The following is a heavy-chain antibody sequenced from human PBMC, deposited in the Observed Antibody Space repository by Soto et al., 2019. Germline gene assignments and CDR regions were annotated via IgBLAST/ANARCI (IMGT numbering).Heavy chain of an antibody. CDR3: AREGAEYYYYGMDV. Sequence: PGGSLRLSCAASGFTFSSAWMSWVRQAPGKGLEWVGRIKNKYDGGTIDYAAPVEGRFTISRDNSKNTLYLQMNSLRAEDTAVYYCAREGAEYYYYGMDVWGQGTTVTVSS. CDR2: IKNKYDGGTI. V-gene: IGHV3-15*01. CDR1: GFTFSSAW. D-gene: IGHD1-26*01. J-gene: IGHJ6*02.